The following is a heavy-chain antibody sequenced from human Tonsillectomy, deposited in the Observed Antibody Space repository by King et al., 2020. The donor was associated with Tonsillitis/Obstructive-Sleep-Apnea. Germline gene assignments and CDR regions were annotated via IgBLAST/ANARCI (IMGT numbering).Heavy chain of an antibody. Sequence: VQLVESGGGVVQPGRSLRLSCAASGFTFSSYGMHWVRQAPGKGLEWVAVIWYDGSNKYYADSVKGRFTISRDNSKNTLYLQMNSLRAEDTAVYYCAKAYCSALYFFYYWGQGTPVTVSS. V-gene: IGHV3-33*06. J-gene: IGHJ4*02. CDR1: GFTFSSYG. CDR2: IWYDGSNK. CDR3: AKAYCSALYFFYY. D-gene: IGHD2-21*01.